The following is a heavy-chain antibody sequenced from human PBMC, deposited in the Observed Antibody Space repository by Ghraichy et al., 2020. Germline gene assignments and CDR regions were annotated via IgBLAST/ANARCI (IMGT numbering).Heavy chain of an antibody. V-gene: IGHV4-38-2*02. CDR2: IYHSGST. Sequence: SETLSLTCAVSGYSISSGDYWGWIRQPPGKGLEWIGSIYHSGSTNYRSSFKSRVTISVDTSKNQFSLRLNSVTAADTAVYYCAREGLGGYNADWGQGTLVTVSS. CDR1: GYSISSGDY. CDR3: AREGLGGYNAD. J-gene: IGHJ4*02. D-gene: IGHD3-22*01.